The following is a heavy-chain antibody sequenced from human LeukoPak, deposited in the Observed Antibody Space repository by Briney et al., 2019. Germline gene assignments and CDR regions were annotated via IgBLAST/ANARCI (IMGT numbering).Heavy chain of an antibody. CDR1: GDSVSSNSAA. Sequence: SQTLSLTCAISGDSVSSNSAAWNWIRQSPSRGLEWLGRTYYRSKWYNDYAVSVKSRITINPDTSKNQFSLQLNSVTPEDTAVYYCARDLGVYSRGWLDYYYYGMDVWGQGTTVTVSS. CDR2: TYYRSKWYN. V-gene: IGHV6-1*01. CDR3: ARDLGVYSRGWLDYYYYGMDV. J-gene: IGHJ6*02. D-gene: IGHD6-19*01.